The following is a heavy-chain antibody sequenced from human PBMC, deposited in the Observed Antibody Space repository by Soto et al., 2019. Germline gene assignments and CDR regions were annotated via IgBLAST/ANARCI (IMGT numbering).Heavy chain of an antibody. J-gene: IGHJ4*02. CDR2: IIPIAGTP. D-gene: IGHD1-26*01. Sequence: QVHLVQSGAEVKTPGSSVTVSCKASGDTFTPYAISWVRQAPGQGLEWMGGIIPIAGTPTYAQKFQGRVTITEDRSTSTTSLELSRLSSEDTAVYYCARGYCVSSSCHSLDSWGQGTPVTVSS. V-gene: IGHV1-69*14. CDR3: ARGYCVSSSCHSLDS. CDR1: GDTFTPYA.